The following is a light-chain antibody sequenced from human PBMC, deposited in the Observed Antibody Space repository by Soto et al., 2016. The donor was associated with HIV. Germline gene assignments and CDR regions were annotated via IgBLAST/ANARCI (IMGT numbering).Light chain of an antibody. CDR3: QQSFTYPRT. CDR1: QGISSA. V-gene: IGKV1-13*02. CDR2: DAS. Sequence: AIQLTQSPSSLSASVGDRVTITCRATQGISSALAWYQQKPGKAPKLLIYDASSLESGVPSRFSGSGSGTDVTLTISSLQPEDFATYFCQQSFTYPRTFGQGTKVDIK. J-gene: IGKJ1*01.